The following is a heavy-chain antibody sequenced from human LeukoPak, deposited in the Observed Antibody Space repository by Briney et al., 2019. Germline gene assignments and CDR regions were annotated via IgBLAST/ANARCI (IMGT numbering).Heavy chain of an antibody. CDR3: ARVQDCSSTSCYFGSFDY. Sequence: PSETLSLTCAVYGGSFSGYYMSWIRQAPGKGLEWVSYISSSGSTIYYADSVKGRFTISRDNAKNSLYLQMNSLRAEDTAVYYCARVQDCSSTSCYFGSFDYWGQGTLVTVSS. CDR1: GGSFSGYY. V-gene: IGHV3-11*04. J-gene: IGHJ4*02. CDR2: ISSSGSTI. D-gene: IGHD2-2*01.